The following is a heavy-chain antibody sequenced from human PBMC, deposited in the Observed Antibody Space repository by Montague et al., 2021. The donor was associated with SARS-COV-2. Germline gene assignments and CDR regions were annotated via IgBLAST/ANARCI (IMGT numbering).Heavy chain of an antibody. D-gene: IGHD1-14*01. Sequence: VKPTQTLTLTCTFSGFSLSTSGMCMTWIRQPPGKALEWLARIDWDGDKYYNTSLKSRLTISKDTSKNLVVLTMTNMDPVDTATYYCARGPPDTYYYNGMDVWGRGTTVTVSS. CDR1: GFSLSTSGMC. V-gene: IGHV2-70*11. J-gene: IGHJ6*02. CDR2: IDWDGDK. CDR3: ARGPPDTYYYNGMDV.